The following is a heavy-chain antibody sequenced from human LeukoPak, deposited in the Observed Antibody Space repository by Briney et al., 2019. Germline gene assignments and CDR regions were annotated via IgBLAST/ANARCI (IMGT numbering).Heavy chain of an antibody. V-gene: IGHV3-23*01. CDR3: AKGPAMVRGTFDP. D-gene: IGHD3-10*01. CDR2: ISGSGGNT. CDR1: GFTFSSYA. J-gene: IGHJ5*02. Sequence: KSGGSLRLSCATSGFTFSSYAMSWVRQAPGKGLEWVSSISGSGGNTYYADSVKGRFTISRDYSKNTLYLQMNSLRTEETAVYYCAKGPAMVRGTFDPWGQGTLVTVSS.